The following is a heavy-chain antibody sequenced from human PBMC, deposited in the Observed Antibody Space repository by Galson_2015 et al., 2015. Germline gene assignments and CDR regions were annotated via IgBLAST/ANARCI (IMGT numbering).Heavy chain of an antibody. D-gene: IGHD5-18*01. CDR1: GFTFSSYA. V-gene: IGHV3-23*01. CDR3: AKDRRYSYGRGAY. J-gene: IGHJ4*02. CDR2: ISGSGGST. Sequence: SLRLSCAASGFTFSSYAMSWVRQAPGKGLEWVSAISGSGGSTYYADSVKGRFTISRDNSKNTLYLQMNSLRAEDTAVYYCAKDRRYSYGRGAYWCQGTPVTVSS.